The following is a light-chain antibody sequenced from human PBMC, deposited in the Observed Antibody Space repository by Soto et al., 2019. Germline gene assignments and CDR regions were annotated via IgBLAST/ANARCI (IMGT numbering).Light chain of an antibody. CDR1: SSNIGAGYD. J-gene: IGLJ1*01. CDR2: GNS. CDR3: QSYDSSLSGWV. V-gene: IGLV1-40*01. Sequence: QSVLTQPPSVSGAPGQRVTISCTGSSSNIGAGYDVHWYQQLPGTAPKLLIYGNSNRPSGFPDRFAGSKAGTSASLAITGLQADDEADYYCQSYDSSLSGWVFGPGTKLTVL.